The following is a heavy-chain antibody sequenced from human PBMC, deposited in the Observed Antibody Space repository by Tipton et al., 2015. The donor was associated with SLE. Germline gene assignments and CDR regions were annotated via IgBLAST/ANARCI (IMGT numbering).Heavy chain of an antibody. J-gene: IGHJ2*01. Sequence: TLSLTCTVSGGSISSHYWSWIRQPPGKGLEWIGEINHSGSTNYNPSLKRRVTISVDTSKNQFSLKLSSVTAADTAVYYCARGPRSWYFDLWGRGTLVTVSS. CDR2: INHSGST. CDR1: GGSISSHY. V-gene: IGHV4-34*01. CDR3: ARGPRSWYFDL. D-gene: IGHD1-14*01.